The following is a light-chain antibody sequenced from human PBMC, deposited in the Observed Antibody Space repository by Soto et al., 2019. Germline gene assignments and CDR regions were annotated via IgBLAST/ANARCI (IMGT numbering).Light chain of an antibody. CDR1: SSDVGGYNY. V-gene: IGLV2-14*01. CDR2: EVS. J-gene: IGLJ1*01. CDR3: SSYTSSNTLDV. Sequence: LTQPASVSGSPGQSITISCTGTSSDVGGYNYVSWYQQHPGKAPKLMIYEVSNRPSGVSNRFSGSKSGNTASLTISGLQAEDEADYYCSSYTSSNTLDVFGTGTKVTVL.